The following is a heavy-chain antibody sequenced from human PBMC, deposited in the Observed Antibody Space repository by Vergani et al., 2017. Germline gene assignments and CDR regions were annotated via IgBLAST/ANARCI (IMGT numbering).Heavy chain of an antibody. D-gene: IGHD6-19*01. CDR2: ISSSSSYT. Sequence: VQLLESGGGLVQPGGSLRLSCAASGFTFSDYYMSWIRQAPGKGLEWVSYISSSSSYTNYADSVKGRFTISRDNAKNSLYLQMNSLRAADTAVYYCARDLGWGGSGRPLDYWGQGTLVTVSS. CDR1: GFTFSDYY. J-gene: IGHJ4*02. CDR3: ARDLGWGGSGRPLDY. V-gene: IGHV3-11*06.